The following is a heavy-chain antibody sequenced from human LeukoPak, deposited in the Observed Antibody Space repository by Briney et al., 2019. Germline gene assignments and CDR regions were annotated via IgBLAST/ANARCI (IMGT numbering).Heavy chain of an antibody. CDR1: GYTFTSYA. D-gene: IGHD3-9*01. CDR2: INAGNGNT. J-gene: IGHJ5*02. V-gene: IGHV1-3*01. Sequence: ASVKVSCKASGYTFTSYAMHWVRQAPGQRLEWMGWINAGNGNTKYSQKFQGRVTITRDTSASTAYMELSSLRSEDTAVYYCARDGRLVLNWFDPWGQGTLVTVSS. CDR3: ARDGRLVLNWFDP.